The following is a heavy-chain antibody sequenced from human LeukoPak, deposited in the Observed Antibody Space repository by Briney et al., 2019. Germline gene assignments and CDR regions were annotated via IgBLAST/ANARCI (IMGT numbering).Heavy chain of an antibody. CDR3: ARDLRRGRAGYYMDV. J-gene: IGHJ6*03. D-gene: IGHD3-10*01. V-gene: IGHV3-21*01. Sequence: GGSLRLSCAASGFTFSSYSMKWVRRAPGKELEWVSFISSSSSYIYYADSVKGRFTISRDNAKNSLYLQMNSLRAEDTAVYYCARDLRRGRAGYYMDVWGKGTTVTVSS. CDR1: GFTFSSYS. CDR2: ISSSSSYI.